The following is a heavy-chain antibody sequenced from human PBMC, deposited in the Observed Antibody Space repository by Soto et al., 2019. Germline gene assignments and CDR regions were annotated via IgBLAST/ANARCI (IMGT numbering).Heavy chain of an antibody. D-gene: IGHD3-22*01. J-gene: IGHJ4*02. CDR2: IDPSDSQT. Sequence: GESLKISCKGSGYSFAGYWITWVRQKPGKGPEWMGRIDPSDSQTYYSPSFRGHVTISVTKSITTVFLQWSSLRASDTAMYYCARQVYDSDTGPNFQYYFDSWGQGTPVTVSS. V-gene: IGHV5-10-1*01. CDR1: GYSFAGYW. CDR3: ARQVYDSDTGPNFQYYFDS.